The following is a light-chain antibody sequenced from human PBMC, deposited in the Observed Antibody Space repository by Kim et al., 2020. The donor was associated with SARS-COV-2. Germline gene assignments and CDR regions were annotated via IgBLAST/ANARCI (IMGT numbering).Light chain of an antibody. V-gene: IGKV1-39*01. Sequence: ASGGDRVTITCRASQSIDTYLNWYQQKPGKAPKLLIFAASSLQSGVPSRLSGSGSGTDFTLTISSLQPEDFATYYCQQSYSTPFTFGGGTKVDIK. CDR3: QQSYSTPFT. CDR1: QSIDTY. J-gene: IGKJ4*01. CDR2: AAS.